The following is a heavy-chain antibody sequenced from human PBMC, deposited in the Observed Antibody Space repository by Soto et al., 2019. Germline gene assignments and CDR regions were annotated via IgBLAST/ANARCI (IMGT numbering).Heavy chain of an antibody. J-gene: IGHJ4*02. Sequence: SVKVSCKVSGYTLTELSMHWVRQAPGKGLEWMGGFDPEDGETIYAQKFQGRVTMTADTSTDTAYMELSSLRSEDTAVYYCATYVGGWPWGKGTLVTVAS. V-gene: IGHV1-24*01. D-gene: IGHD3-10*02. CDR2: FDPEDGET. CDR1: GYTLTELS. CDR3: ATYVGGWP.